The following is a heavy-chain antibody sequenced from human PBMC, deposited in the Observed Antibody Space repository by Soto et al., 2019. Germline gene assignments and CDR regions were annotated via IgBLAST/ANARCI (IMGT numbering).Heavy chain of an antibody. Sequence: SETLSLTCAVSGGSISSGGYSWSWIRQPPGKGLEWIGYIYHSGSTYYNPSLKSRVTISVDRSKNQFSLKLSSVTAADTAVYYCARENKAYYYGSGSYHWFDPWGQGTLVTVSS. V-gene: IGHV4-30-2*01. J-gene: IGHJ5*02. CDR3: ARENKAYYYGSGSYHWFDP. D-gene: IGHD3-10*01. CDR2: IYHSGST. CDR1: GGSISSGGYS.